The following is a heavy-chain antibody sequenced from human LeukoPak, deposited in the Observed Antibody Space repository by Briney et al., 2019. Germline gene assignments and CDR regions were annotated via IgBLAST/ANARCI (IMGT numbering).Heavy chain of an antibody. Sequence: SETLSLTCTVSGGSITSGGYYWSWIRQHPGKGLEWLGCIYYSGSTYYNPPLKSRLTISLDTSKNHFSLKVSSVTAADTAVYYCARGPVRDYSNYWGQGTLVTVSS. CDR1: GGSITSGGYY. CDR2: IYYSGST. CDR3: ARGPVRDYSNY. J-gene: IGHJ4*02. V-gene: IGHV4-31*03. D-gene: IGHD4-11*01.